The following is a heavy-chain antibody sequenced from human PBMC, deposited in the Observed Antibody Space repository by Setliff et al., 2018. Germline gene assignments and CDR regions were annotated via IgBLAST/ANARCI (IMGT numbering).Heavy chain of an antibody. Sequence: SVKVSCKASGGTFSGYAFSWVRQAPGEGLEWMGGITPIFETAHYAEKFQDRVTITADKSTSTVHMEVSSLTSEDTAVYFCARDSVTLGQLERRGGWHYYGMDVWGQGSKVTVSS. CDR2: ITPIFETA. V-gene: IGHV1-69*06. CDR1: GGTFSGYA. J-gene: IGHJ6*02. CDR3: ARDSVTLGQLERRGGWHYYGMDV. D-gene: IGHD1-1*01.